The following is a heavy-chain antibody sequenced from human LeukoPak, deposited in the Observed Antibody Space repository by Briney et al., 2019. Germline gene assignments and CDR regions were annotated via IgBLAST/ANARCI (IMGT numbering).Heavy chain of an antibody. CDR2: IYYSGST. CDR1: GGSISSSTYY. D-gene: IGHD5-18*01. V-gene: IGHV4-39*07. CDR3: AREIWWGSYGFTFDY. J-gene: IGHJ4*02. Sequence: SETLSLTCTVSGGSISSSTYYWGWIRQPPGKGLEWIGSIYYSGSTYYNPSLKSRVTISVDTSKNQFSLKLSSVTAADTAVYYCAREIWWGSYGFTFDYWAREPWSPSPQ.